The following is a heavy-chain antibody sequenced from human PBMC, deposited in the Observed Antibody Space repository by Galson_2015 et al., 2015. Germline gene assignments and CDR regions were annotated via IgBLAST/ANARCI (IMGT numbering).Heavy chain of an antibody. Sequence: SLRLSCAASGFTFSNNAMHWVRQAPGKGLECVAVISYDGSNKYYADSVKGRFTISRDNSKNTLYLQMNSLRAEDTAVYYCARASGSYYEGAFDIWGQGTMVTVSS. J-gene: IGHJ3*02. CDR3: ARASGSYYEGAFDI. CDR1: GFTFSNNA. V-gene: IGHV3-30*07. CDR2: ISYDGSNK. D-gene: IGHD3-10*01.